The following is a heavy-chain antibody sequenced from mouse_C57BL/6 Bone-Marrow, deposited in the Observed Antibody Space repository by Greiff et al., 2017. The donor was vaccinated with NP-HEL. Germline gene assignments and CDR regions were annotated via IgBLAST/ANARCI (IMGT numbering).Heavy chain of an antibody. Sequence: EVKLVESGPGLVKPSQSLSLTCSVTGYSITSGYYWNWIRQFPGNKLEWMGYISYDGSNNYNPSLKNRISITRDTSKNQFFLKLNSVTTEDTATYYCARDSTTVVATRNYAMDYWGQGTSVTVSS. CDR3: ARDSTTVVATRNYAMDY. V-gene: IGHV3-6*01. J-gene: IGHJ4*01. CDR2: ISYDGSN. CDR1: GYSITSGYY. D-gene: IGHD1-1*01.